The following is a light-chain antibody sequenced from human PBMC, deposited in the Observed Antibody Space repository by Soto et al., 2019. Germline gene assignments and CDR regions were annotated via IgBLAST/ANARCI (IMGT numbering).Light chain of an antibody. V-gene: IGKV3-11*01. CDR3: QQRSNWPLT. J-gene: IGKJ4*01. Sequence: ETVLTQSPGTLSLSPGERAALSCRASQSFISNYLAWYQQKPGQAPRLLIYDASNRATGIPARFSGSGSGTDFTLTISSLEPEDFAVYYCQQRSNWPLTFAGGTKVAIK. CDR1: QSFISNY. CDR2: DAS.